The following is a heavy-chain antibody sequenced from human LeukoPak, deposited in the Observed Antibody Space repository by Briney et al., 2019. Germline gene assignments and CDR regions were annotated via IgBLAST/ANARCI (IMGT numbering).Heavy chain of an antibody. J-gene: IGHJ4*02. CDR2: IRYDGSNK. Sequence: GGSLRLSCAASGFTFSSYGMHWVRQAPGKGLEWVAFIRYDGSNKYYADSVKGRFTISRDNSKNTLYLQMNSLRAEDTAVYYCARDWYYSIDYWGRGTLVTVSS. CDR1: GFTFSSYG. D-gene: IGHD3-16*01. CDR3: ARDWYYSIDY. V-gene: IGHV3-30*02.